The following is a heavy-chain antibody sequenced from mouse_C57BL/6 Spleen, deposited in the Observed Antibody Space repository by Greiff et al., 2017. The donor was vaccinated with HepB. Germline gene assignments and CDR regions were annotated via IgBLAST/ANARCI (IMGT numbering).Heavy chain of an antibody. CDR2: IYPGDGDT. J-gene: IGHJ1*03. V-gene: IGHV1-80*01. CDR3: ARGAPYYGSSYWYFDV. Sequence: VQLVESGAELVKPGASVKISCKASGYAFSSYWMNWVKQRPGKGLEWIGQIYPGDGDTNYNGKFKGKATLTADKSSSTAYMQLSSLTSEDSAVYFCARGAPYYGSSYWYFDVWGTGTTVTVSS. D-gene: IGHD1-1*01. CDR1: GYAFSSYW.